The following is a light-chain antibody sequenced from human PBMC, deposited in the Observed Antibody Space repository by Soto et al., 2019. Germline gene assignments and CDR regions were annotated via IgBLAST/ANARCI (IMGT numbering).Light chain of an antibody. CDR1: QSINSSY. Sequence: EIVLTKAPGTLSLSPGERATLSCRASQSINSSYLAWYQQKPGQAPRLLIYGASSKSTGIPDRFSGSGSGTDFTLTISSLEPEDFAVYYCQQFGSSPGFTFGPGTNVDI. CDR2: GAS. CDR3: QQFGSSPGFT. V-gene: IGKV3-20*01. J-gene: IGKJ3*01.